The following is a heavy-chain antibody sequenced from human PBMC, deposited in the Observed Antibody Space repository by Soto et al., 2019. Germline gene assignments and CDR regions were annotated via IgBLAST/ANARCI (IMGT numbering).Heavy chain of an antibody. CDR2: ISGSGGST. V-gene: IGHV3-23*01. CDR3: AKGAGGDSSGYYGLDAFDI. J-gene: IGHJ3*02. CDR1: GFTFSSYA. Sequence: LRLSCAASGFTFSSYAMSWVRQAPGKGLEWVSAISGSGGSTYYADSVKGRFTISRDNSKNTLYLQMNSLRAEDTAVYYCAKGAGGDSSGYYGLDAFDIWGQGTMVT. D-gene: IGHD3-22*01.